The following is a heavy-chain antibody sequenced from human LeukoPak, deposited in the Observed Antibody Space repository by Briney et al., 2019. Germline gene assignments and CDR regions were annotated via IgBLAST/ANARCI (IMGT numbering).Heavy chain of an antibody. CDR2: VYTTGRS. Sequence: SQTLSLTCTVSGGSISSGSYYWSWIRQPAGKGLEWIGIVYTTGRSIYNRSLRSRSTISVDKSQNQLSLKLNSVTAADTAVYYCASLRERSYYARGFDYWGQGTLVTVSS. D-gene: IGHD1-26*01. V-gene: IGHV4-61*02. CDR1: GGSISSGSYY. CDR3: ASLRERSYYARGFDY. J-gene: IGHJ4*02.